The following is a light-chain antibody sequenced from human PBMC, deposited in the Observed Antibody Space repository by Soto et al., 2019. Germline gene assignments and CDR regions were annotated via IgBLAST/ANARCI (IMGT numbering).Light chain of an antibody. CDR3: QQYNNWPPLT. V-gene: IGKV3-15*01. Sequence: EIVMTQSPATLSVSPGERATLSCRASQSVSSNLAWYQHKPGQAPRLLIYGAYSMATGVPARFSGSGSGTEFTLTISSLQSEDFAVYYCQQYNNWPPLTFGGGTKVEIK. CDR2: GAY. J-gene: IGKJ4*01. CDR1: QSVSSN.